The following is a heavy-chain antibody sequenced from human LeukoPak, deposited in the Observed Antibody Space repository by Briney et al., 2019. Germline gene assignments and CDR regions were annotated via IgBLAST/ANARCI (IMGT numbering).Heavy chain of an antibody. J-gene: IGHJ4*02. CDR2: INGDGGST. Sequence: PGGSLRLSCAASGFAFSSHWMHWVRQAPGKGLVWVSNINGDGGSTGYADSVKGRFTTSRDNAKNTLYLHMNSLRVEDTAVYYCARDEVGAPPIVYWGQGALVTVSS. D-gene: IGHD1-26*01. CDR3: ARDEVGAPPIVY. CDR1: GFAFSSHW. V-gene: IGHV3-74*01.